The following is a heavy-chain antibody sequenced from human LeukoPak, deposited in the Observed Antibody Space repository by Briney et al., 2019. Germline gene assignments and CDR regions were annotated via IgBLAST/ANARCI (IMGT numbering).Heavy chain of an antibody. D-gene: IGHD3-16*01. CDR2: VYYSGST. CDR3: ASLGTGSDFDY. V-gene: IGHV4-59*01. J-gene: IGHJ4*02. CDR1: GGSISSYY. Sequence: SETLSLTCTVAGGSISSYYWSWIRQPPGKGLEWIGYVYYSGSTNYNPSLKSRVTISVDTSKNQFSLKLSSVTAADTAVYYCASLGTGSDFDYWGQGTLVTVSS.